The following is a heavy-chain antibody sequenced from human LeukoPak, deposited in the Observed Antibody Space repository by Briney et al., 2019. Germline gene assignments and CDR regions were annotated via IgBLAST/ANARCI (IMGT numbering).Heavy chain of an antibody. CDR2: ISGSGGST. J-gene: IGHJ4*02. CDR1: GFTFSSYA. D-gene: IGHD3-22*01. CDR3: VRSAFHAGSGNYYDY. Sequence: GGSLRLSCAASGFTFSSYAMSWVRQAPGKGLEWVSAISGSGGSTYYADSVKGRFTISRDNAENTLYLQMNSLRVEDTAVYYCVRSAFHAGSGNYYDYWGQGTLVTVSS. V-gene: IGHV3-23*01.